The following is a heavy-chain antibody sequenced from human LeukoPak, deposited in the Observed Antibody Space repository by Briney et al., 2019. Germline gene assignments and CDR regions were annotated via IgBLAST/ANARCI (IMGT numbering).Heavy chain of an antibody. J-gene: IGHJ5*02. CDR2: ISYDGSNK. V-gene: IGHV3-30-3*01. CDR1: GFTFSSYA. CDR3: ARDHAASITIFGVDPLNWFDP. D-gene: IGHD3-3*01. Sequence: GRSLRLSCAASGFTFSSYAMHWVRQAPGKGLEWVAVISYDGSNKYYADSVKGRFTISRDNSKNTLYLQMNSLRAEDTAVYYCARDHAASITIFGVDPLNWFDPWGRGTLVTVSS.